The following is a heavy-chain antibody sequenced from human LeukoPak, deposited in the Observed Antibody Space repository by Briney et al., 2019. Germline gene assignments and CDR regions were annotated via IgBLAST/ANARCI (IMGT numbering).Heavy chain of an antibody. J-gene: IGHJ4*02. Sequence: SETLSLTCTVSGGSISSYYWSWIRQPPGKGLEWIGYIYYSGGTDYNPSLKSRVTISVDTSKNQFSLQLRSVTAADTAVYYCARHERNGGYYDYWGQGTLVTVSS. D-gene: IGHD3-22*01. CDR1: GGSISSYY. V-gene: IGHV4-59*08. CDR3: ARHERNGGYYDY. CDR2: IYYSGGT.